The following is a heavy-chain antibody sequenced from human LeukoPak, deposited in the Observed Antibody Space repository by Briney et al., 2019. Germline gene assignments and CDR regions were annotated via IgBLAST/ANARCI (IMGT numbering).Heavy chain of an antibody. CDR1: GYTFSSYA. CDR3: ARGVSYSGFYGSDY. D-gene: IGHD5-12*01. V-gene: IGHV1-3*01. J-gene: IGHJ4*02. CDR2: INADNGNT. Sequence: ASVKVSCKASGYTFSSYALHWVRQAPGQRLEWMAWINADNGNTKYSQKFQGRVTITRDTSASLAYMELSSLGSEDTAVYYCARGVSYSGFYGSDYWGQGTLVTVSS.